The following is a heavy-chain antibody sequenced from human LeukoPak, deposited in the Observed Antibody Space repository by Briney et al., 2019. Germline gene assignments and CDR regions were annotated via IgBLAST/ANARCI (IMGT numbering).Heavy chain of an antibody. D-gene: IGHD5-24*01. J-gene: IGHJ4*02. V-gene: IGHV1-46*01. Sequence: GASVKVSCKASGYTFTSYYMHWVRQAPGQGLEWMGLINPSGGSTSYAQKFQGRVTMTRDTSTSTVYMELSSLRSEDTAVYYCARDREREMATIPFDYWGQGTLVTVSS. CDR3: ARDREREMATIPFDY. CDR1: GYTFTSYY. CDR2: INPSGGST.